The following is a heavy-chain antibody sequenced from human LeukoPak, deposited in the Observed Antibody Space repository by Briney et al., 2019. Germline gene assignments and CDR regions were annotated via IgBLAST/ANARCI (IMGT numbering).Heavy chain of an antibody. D-gene: IGHD6-13*01. CDR2: IWYDGSNK. V-gene: IGHV3-33*01. J-gene: IGHJ4*02. Sequence: GGSLRLSCAASGFTFSSYGMHWVRQAPGKGLEWVAVIWYDGSNKYYADSVKGRFTISRDNAKNSLYLQMNSLRAEDTAVYYCARAGYSSSWYYFFDYWGQGTLVTVSS. CDR3: ARAGYSSSWYYFFDY. CDR1: GFTFSSYG.